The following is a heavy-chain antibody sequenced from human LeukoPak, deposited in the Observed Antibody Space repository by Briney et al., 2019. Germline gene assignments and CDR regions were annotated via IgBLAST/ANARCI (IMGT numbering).Heavy chain of an antibody. J-gene: IGHJ5*02. CDR3: AIEGINTGEFDP. CDR2: VSYSGST. V-gene: IGHV4-59*01. D-gene: IGHD2-21*01. Sequence: PSETLSLTCTVSGGSMSSYYWTWIRQSPGKGREWKGLEWIGYVSYSGSTNYNPSLKSRVLISIDTSKNRFSLELISVTDADTAIYYCAIEGINTGEFDPWGQGTLVTVSS. CDR1: GGSMSSYY.